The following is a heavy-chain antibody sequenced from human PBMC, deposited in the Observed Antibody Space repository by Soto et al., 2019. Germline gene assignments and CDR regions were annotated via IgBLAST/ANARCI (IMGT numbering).Heavy chain of an antibody. CDR1: GFKFSSYW. CDR3: ARTIRQRWLQSHYFDY. J-gene: IGHJ4*02. D-gene: IGHD5-12*01. CDR2: IKQDGSEK. Sequence: GSLRLWCAAAGFKFSSYWVSWVRQDPGKGLEWVANIKQDGSEKYYVDSVTGRFTISRDNAKNSLYLQMNSLRAEDMAVYYCARTIRQRWLQSHYFDYWGQGTLVTVSS. V-gene: IGHV3-7*01.